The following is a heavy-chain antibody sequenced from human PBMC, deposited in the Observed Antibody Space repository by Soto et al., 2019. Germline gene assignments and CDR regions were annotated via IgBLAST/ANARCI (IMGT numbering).Heavy chain of an antibody. CDR1: EFSFSDAW. V-gene: IGHV3-15*07. Sequence: ELQLVESGGGLVKPGASLRLSCAGPEFSFSDAWMNWVRQAPGKGLDWVGRIKSNGDGGTTDYAAPVKGRFTISRDDSKKTLYLQMNSLKIEDTAVYYCTAHNFFSGSGVDPWGHGTLVTVSS. J-gene: IGHJ5*02. CDR3: TAHNFFSGSGVDP. CDR2: IKSNGDGGTT. D-gene: IGHD3-3*01.